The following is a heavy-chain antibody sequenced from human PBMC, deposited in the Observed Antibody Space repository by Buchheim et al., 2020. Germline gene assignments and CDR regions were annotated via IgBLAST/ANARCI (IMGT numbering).Heavy chain of an antibody. CDR3: GSGNAYRFDY. V-gene: IGHV3-23*01. Sequence: EVQLLESGGGLVQPGGSLRLSCAASGDTFTSYTMGWVRQAPGKGLEWLACISGSGVSTFYADAVKGRCTVSRDNSKRTLYMKLNSLRAEDTAMYYCGSGNAYRFDYWGQGAL. J-gene: IGHJ4*03. D-gene: IGHD1-14*01. CDR1: GDTFTSYT. CDR2: ISGSGVST.